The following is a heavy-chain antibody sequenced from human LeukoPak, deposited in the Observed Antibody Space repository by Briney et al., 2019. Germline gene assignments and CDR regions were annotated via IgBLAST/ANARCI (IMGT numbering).Heavy chain of an antibody. D-gene: IGHD4-17*01. CDR1: GYTFTAYY. V-gene: IGHV1-2*02. CDR2: MNPNSGDT. Sequence: VASVKVSCKASGYTFTAYYVHWVRQAPGQGLEWMGWMNPNSGDTNYAQKFQGRVTMTRDTSITTAYMEMSRLRSDDTAVYYCARDRADYGDYEFDYWGQGTLVTVSS. CDR3: ARDRADYGDYEFDY. J-gene: IGHJ4*02.